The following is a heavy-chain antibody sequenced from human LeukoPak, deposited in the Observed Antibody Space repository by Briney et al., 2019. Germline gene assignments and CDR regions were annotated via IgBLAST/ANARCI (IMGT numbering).Heavy chain of an antibody. CDR3: ASRILRWFGESIDP. D-gene: IGHD3-10*01. Sequence: SGTLSLTCTVSGGSISSSSYYWGWIRQPPGKGLEWIGSIYYSGSTYYNPSLKSRVTISVDTSKNQFSLKLSSVTAADTAVYYCASRILRWFGESIDPWGQGTLVTVSS. V-gene: IGHV4-39*07. J-gene: IGHJ5*02. CDR2: IYYSGST. CDR1: GGSISSSSYY.